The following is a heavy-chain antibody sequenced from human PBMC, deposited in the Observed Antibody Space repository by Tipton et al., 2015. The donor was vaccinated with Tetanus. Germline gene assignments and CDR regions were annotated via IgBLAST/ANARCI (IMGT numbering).Heavy chain of an antibody. Sequence: TLSLTCTVSGGSISSMSYYWSWIRQPPGKGLEWIGHIYSSGGARYNPSLKSRTTMSVDRSKSQFSLEVTSVTAADTAVYFCARGPLENEGYFDSWGQGILVTVTA. J-gene: IGHJ4*02. CDR3: ARGPLENEGYFDS. V-gene: IGHV4-61*01. D-gene: IGHD1-1*01. CDR1: GGSISSMSYY. CDR2: IYSSGGA.